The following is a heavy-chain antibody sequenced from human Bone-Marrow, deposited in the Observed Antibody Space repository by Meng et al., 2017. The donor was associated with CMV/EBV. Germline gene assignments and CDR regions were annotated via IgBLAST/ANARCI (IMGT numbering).Heavy chain of an antibody. CDR2: IRYDGSNK. V-gene: IGHV3-30*02. D-gene: IGHD5-24*01. CDR1: GFTFSSYG. Sequence: GESLKISCAASGFTFSSYGMHWVRQAPGKGLEWVAFIRYDGSNKYYADSVKGRFTISRDNSKNTLYLQMNSLRAEDTAVYYCARGPEMATTTAHDYWGQGTLVTVSS. CDR3: ARGPEMATTTAHDY. J-gene: IGHJ4*02.